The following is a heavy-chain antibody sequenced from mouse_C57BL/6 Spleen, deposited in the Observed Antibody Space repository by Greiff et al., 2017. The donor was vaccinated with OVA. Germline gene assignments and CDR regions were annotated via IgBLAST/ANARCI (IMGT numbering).Heavy chain of an antibody. Sequence: EVMLVESEGGLVQPGSSMKLTCTASGFTFSDYYMAWVRQVPEKGLEWVANINYDGSSTYYLDSLKSRFIISRDNAKNILYLQMSSLKSEDTATYYCARGRGYDYDESWFAYWGQGTLVTVSA. CDR2: INYDGSST. CDR3: ARGRGYDYDESWFAY. CDR1: GFTFSDYY. V-gene: IGHV5-16*01. D-gene: IGHD2-4*01. J-gene: IGHJ3*01.